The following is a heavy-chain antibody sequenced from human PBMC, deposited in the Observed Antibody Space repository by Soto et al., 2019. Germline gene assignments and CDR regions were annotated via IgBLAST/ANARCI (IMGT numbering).Heavy chain of an antibody. V-gene: IGHV1-69*04. CDR3: ARDLGPASSIVAR. CDR2: IIPILGIA. J-gene: IGHJ4*02. D-gene: IGHD6-6*01. CDR1: GGTFSSYT. Sequence: ASVKVSCKSSGGTFSSYTISWVLQAPGQGLEWMGRIIPILGIANYAQKFQGRVTITADKSTSTAYMELSSLRSEDTAVYYCARDLGPASSIVARWGQGTLVTVSS.